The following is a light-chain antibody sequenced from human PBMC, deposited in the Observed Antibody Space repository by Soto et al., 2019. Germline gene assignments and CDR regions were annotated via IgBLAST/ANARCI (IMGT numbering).Light chain of an antibody. CDR2: RNN. V-gene: IGLV1-47*01. CDR1: SSNIGSNY. CDR3: AAWDDSLSEEV. J-gene: IGLJ2*01. Sequence: QSVLTQPPSASGTPGQRVTISCSGSSSNIGSNYVYWYQQLPGTAPKLLIYRNNQRPSGVPDRFSGSKSGTSASLAISGLRSADEADYYCAAWDDSLSEEVFGGGTKLTVL.